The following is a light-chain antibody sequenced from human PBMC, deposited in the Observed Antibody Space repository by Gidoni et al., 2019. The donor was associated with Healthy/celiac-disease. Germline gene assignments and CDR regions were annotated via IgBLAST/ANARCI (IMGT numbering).Light chain of an antibody. CDR1: QSISSY. CDR2: AAS. CDR3: QQSYSTQT. V-gene: IGKV1-39*01. Sequence: DIQMTQSPSSLSATVGDRVTITCRVSQSISSYLNWYQQKPGKAPKLLIYAASSLQSGVPSRFSGSVSGTDFTLTISSLQPEDFATYYCQQSYSTQTFGQGTKVEIK. J-gene: IGKJ1*01.